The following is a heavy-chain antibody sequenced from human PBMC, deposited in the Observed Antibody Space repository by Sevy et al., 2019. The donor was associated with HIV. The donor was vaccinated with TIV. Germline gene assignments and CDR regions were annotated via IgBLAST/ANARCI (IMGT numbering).Heavy chain of an antibody. J-gene: IGHJ4*02. D-gene: IGHD6-13*01. CDR2: IWYDGSNK. V-gene: IGHV3-33*01. CDR1: GFTFSSYG. Sequence: GGSLRLSCAASGFTFSSYGMHWVRQAPGKGLEWVAVIWYDGSNKYYADSVKGRFTISRDNSKNTLYLQMNSLRAEDTAVYYCAREGGSSSWFAYWGQGTLVTVSS. CDR3: AREGGSSSWFAY.